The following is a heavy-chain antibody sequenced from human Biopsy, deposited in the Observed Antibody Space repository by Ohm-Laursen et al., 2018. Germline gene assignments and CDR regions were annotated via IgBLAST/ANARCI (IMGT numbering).Heavy chain of an antibody. J-gene: IGHJ2*01. CDR1: GDSISSSSYF. CDR3: ASAGYNPDWNFDL. CDR2: THYSGIS. D-gene: IGHD5-24*01. V-gene: IGHV4-39*07. Sequence: GTLSLTCAVSGDSISSSSYFWGWIRQPPGKGLEWIGSTHYSGISYSNPSLTSRPAISVDTSKKQFSLRLSSVTAADTAVYYCASAGYNPDWNFDLWGRGTRVTVSS.